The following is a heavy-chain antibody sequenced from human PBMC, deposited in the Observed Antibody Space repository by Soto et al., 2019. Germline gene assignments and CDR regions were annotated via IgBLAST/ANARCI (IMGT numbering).Heavy chain of an antibody. Sequence: EVQLVESGGGLVQPGGSLRLSCAASGFTFSTYDMYWVRQPTGKGLEWVSSIGTAGDTYYPGSVKGRFTISRENAKSSLLLQMNSLRVGDTAVYYCASDRREPYDYGVDVLGQGTAVTVS. D-gene: IGHD1-1*01. V-gene: IGHV3-13*04. CDR3: ASDRREPYDYGVDV. J-gene: IGHJ6*02. CDR2: IGTAGDT. CDR1: GFTFSTYD.